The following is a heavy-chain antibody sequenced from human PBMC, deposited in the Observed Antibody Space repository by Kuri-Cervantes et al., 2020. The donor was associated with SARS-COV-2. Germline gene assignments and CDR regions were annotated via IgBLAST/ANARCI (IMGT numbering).Heavy chain of an antibody. CDR2: ISYDGSNK. CDR3: AKDRVGVQDF. CDR1: GLTFSSYA. J-gene: IGHJ4*02. D-gene: IGHD2-21*01. Sequence: LSLTCAASGLTFSSYAMHWVRQAPGKGLEWVAVISYDGSNKYYADSGKGRFTISRDNSQNTLYLHMKSLRSEDTAMYYCAKDRVGVQDFWGQGTLVTVSS. V-gene: IGHV3-30-3*01.